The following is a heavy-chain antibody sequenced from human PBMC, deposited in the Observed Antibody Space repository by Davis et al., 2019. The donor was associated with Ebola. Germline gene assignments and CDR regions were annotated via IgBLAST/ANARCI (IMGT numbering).Heavy chain of an antibody. Sequence: MPGGSLTLSCTVSGGSISSSSYYWGWIRQPPGKGPEWIGSIYYSGSTYYNPSLKSRVTISVDTSKNQFSLKLSSVTAADTAVYYCARTVGATFYWGQGTLVTVSS. J-gene: IGHJ4*02. V-gene: IGHV4-39*01. CDR1: GGSISSSSYY. CDR3: ARTVGATFY. CDR2: IYYSGST. D-gene: IGHD1-26*01.